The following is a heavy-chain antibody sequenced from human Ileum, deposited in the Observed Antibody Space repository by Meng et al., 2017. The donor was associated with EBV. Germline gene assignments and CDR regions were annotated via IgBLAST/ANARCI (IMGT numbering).Heavy chain of an antibody. V-gene: IGHV4-30-4*01. CDR2: IYNSGRT. CDR1: GGSLSSSNYY. CDR3: ARGQKGYFDL. Sequence: QVPRAEPGPGLANASQALSLTCTVSGGSLSSSNYYWRWIRQPPGKGLEWSGHIYNSGRTYYHPSLKSRITISVDTSKNQFSLKLSSVTAADTAVYYCARGQKGYFDLWGRGTLVTVSS. J-gene: IGHJ2*01.